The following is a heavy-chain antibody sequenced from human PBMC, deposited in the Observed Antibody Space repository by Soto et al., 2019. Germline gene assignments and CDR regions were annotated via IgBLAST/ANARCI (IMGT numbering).Heavy chain of an antibody. CDR3: AADLGTDYYYYGMDV. V-gene: IGHV1-58*01. CDR2: IVVGSGNT. Sequence: ASVKVSCKASGFTFTSSAVQWVRQARGQRLEWIGWIVVGSGNTNYAQKFQERVTITRDMSTSTAYMELSSLRSEDTAVYYCAADLGTDYYYYGMDVWGQGTTVTVSS. D-gene: IGHD1-1*01. CDR1: GFTFTSSA. J-gene: IGHJ6*02.